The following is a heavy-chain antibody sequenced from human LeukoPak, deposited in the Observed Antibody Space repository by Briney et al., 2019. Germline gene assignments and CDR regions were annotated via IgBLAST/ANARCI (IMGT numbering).Heavy chain of an antibody. CDR1: GLSLSTPGVS. V-gene: IGHV2-5*02. J-gene: IGHJ4*02. CDR3: ARYGSNFDY. CDR2: IYWDDDK. Sequence: SGPTLVNPTQTLALTCTFSGLSLSTPGVSVGWIRQPTGKALEWLALIYWDDDKRYSPSLKSRLTITKDTSKNQVVLTMTNMDPVDRATYYCARYGSNFDYWGQGTLVTVSS. D-gene: IGHD3-16*02.